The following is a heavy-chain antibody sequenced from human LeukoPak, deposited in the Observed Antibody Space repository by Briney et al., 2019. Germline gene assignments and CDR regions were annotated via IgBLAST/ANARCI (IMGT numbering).Heavy chain of an antibody. V-gene: IGHV4-59*08. CDR3: ARHLHYGGKPFGY. D-gene: IGHD4-23*01. J-gene: IGHJ4*02. Sequence: PSETRSLACTVAGGSINGYYGSWIRQPPGKGLEWIGYVYYSGSTDYNPSLRSRVTISVDTSKNQFSLKLSSVTAADTAVYYCARHLHYGGKPFGYWGQGALVTVSS. CDR2: VYYSGST. CDR1: GGSINGYY.